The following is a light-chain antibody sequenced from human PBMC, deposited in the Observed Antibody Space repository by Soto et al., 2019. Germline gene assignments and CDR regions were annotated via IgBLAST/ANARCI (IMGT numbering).Light chain of an antibody. Sequence: EIVLTQSPATLSLSPGERATLSCRASQSVSSQLAWYQHKPGQAPRLLIYDASNRATGIPHRFSGSGSGTDFTLTISILEPEDFAVYYWAQRVWPWTVGQGTKVDIK. CDR2: DAS. CDR3: AQRVWPWT. CDR1: QSVSSQ. V-gene: IGKV3-11*01. J-gene: IGKJ1*01.